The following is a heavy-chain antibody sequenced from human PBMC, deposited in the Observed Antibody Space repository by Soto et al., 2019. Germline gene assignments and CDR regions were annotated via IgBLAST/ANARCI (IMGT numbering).Heavy chain of an antibody. D-gene: IGHD2-15*01. Sequence: QMQLQESGPGLVKPSQTLSLTCTVSGGSISSGDYYWSWIRQPPGKGLEWIGYIYYSGSTNYNPSLKSRVTISADTSKNQFSLKLSSVTAADTAVYYCARVRGRLLRFDPWGQGTLVTVSS. CDR1: GGSISSGDYY. J-gene: IGHJ5*02. CDR3: ARVRGRLLRFDP. CDR2: IYYSGST. V-gene: IGHV4-30-4*01.